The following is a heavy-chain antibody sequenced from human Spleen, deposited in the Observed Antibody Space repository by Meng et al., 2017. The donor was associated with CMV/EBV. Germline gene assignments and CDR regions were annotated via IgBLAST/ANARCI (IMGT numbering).Heavy chain of an antibody. CDR2: IYWNDDK. V-gene: IGHV2-5*01. D-gene: IGHD5-12*01. CDR1: GFSLRTSGMG. Sequence: CSFSGFSLRTSGMGVGWLRQPPGKALEWLAVIYWNDDKQYNPSLKSRLTITKGTSKNQVVLTLTNMDPVDTAPYYCAHTTATIFDYWGQGTLVTVSS. CDR3: AHTTATIFDY. J-gene: IGHJ4*02.